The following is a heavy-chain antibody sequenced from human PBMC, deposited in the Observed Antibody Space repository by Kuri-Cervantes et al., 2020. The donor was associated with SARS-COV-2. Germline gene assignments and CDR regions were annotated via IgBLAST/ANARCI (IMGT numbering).Heavy chain of an antibody. D-gene: IGHD2-15*01. V-gene: IGHV1-46*01. Sequence: ASVKVSCKASGYTFTRCDINWVRQATGQGLEWMGIINPSGGSTSYAQKFQGRVTMTRDTSTSTVYMELSSLRSEDTAVYYCAGSDCSGGSCYIFNYYYYSMDVWGQGTTVTVSS. J-gene: IGHJ6*02. CDR1: GYTFTRCD. CDR3: AGSDCSGGSCYIFNYYYYSMDV. CDR2: INPSGGST.